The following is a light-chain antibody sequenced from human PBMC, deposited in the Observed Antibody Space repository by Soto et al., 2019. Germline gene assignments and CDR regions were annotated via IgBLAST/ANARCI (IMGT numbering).Light chain of an antibody. CDR1: SSDVGGYDY. V-gene: IGLV2-11*01. Sequence: QSALTQPRSVSGSPGQSVTISCTGTSSDVGGYDYVSWYQQYPGKAPKLMIYDVSNRPSGVPDRFSGSKSGNTASLTISGLQAEDEADYYCCSYAGSYSFWVFGGGTKLTVL. CDR3: CSYAGSYSFWV. J-gene: IGLJ3*02. CDR2: DVS.